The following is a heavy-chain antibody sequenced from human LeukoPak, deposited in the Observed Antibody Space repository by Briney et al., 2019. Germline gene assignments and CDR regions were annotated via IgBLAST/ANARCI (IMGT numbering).Heavy chain of an antibody. CDR3: ARRGSGRPWGYYYYYGMDV. J-gene: IGHJ6*02. CDR2: MSPNSGNT. CDR1: RYTFTSHD. Sequence: ASVKVSCKASRYTFTSHDINWVRQATGQGFEWMGWMSPNSGNTGYAQRFQGRVAMTRNTSISTAYMELSSLRSEDTAVYYCARRGSGRPWGYYYYYGMDVWGRGTTVTVSS. D-gene: IGHD6-19*01. V-gene: IGHV1-8*01.